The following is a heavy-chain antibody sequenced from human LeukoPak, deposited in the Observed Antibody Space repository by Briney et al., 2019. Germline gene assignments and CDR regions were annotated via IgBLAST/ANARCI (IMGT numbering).Heavy chain of an antibody. J-gene: IGHJ4*02. CDR3: ARVQQLVPFDY. Sequence: GRSLRLSCAASGFTFSSYGMHWVRQAPGKGLEWVAVIWYDGSNKYYADSVKGRFTISRDNSKNTLYPQMNSLRAEDTAVYYCARVQQLVPFDYWGQGTLVTVSS. CDR1: GFTFSSYG. CDR2: IWYDGSNK. V-gene: IGHV3-33*01. D-gene: IGHD6-13*01.